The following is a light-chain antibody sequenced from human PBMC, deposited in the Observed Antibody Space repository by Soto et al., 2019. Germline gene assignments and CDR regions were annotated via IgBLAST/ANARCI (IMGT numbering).Light chain of an antibody. V-gene: IGLV1-40*01. CDR1: SSNIGAGYD. CDR3: QSYDSSLSGSV. Sequence: SVLTQPPSVSGAPGQRVTISCTGSSSNIGAGYDVHWYQQLPGTAPKLLIYGNSNRPSGVPDRFSGSKSGTSASLAITGLQAEDEADDYCQSYDSSLSGSVFGGGTKLTVL. CDR2: GNS. J-gene: IGLJ2*01.